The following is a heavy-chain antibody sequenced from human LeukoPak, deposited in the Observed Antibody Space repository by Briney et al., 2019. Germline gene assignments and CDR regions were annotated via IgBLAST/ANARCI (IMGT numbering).Heavy chain of an antibody. Sequence: PGGSLRLSCAASGFTFSGSAMHWVRQASGKGLEWVGRIRSKANSYATAYAASVKGRFTISRDDSKNTAYLQMNSLRAEDTAVYYCARDYGGDAGLDYWGQGTLVTVSS. CDR1: GFTFSGSA. CDR2: IRSKANSYAT. D-gene: IGHD4-23*01. V-gene: IGHV3-73*01. J-gene: IGHJ4*02. CDR3: ARDYGGDAGLDY.